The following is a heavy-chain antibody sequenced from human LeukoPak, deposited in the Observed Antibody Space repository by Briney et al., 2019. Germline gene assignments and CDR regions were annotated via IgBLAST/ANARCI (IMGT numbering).Heavy chain of an antibody. D-gene: IGHD6-6*01. CDR3: ARVEYSSSSQFDY. CDR1: GESFSGYY. CDR2: IYYSGST. J-gene: IGHJ4*02. V-gene: IGHV4-59*01. Sequence: PSETLSLTCAVYGESFSGYYWTWIRQPPGKGLKWIGYIYYSGSTNYNPSLKSRVTISVDTSKNQFSLKLSSVTAADTAVYYCARVEYSSSSQFDYWGQGTLVTVSS.